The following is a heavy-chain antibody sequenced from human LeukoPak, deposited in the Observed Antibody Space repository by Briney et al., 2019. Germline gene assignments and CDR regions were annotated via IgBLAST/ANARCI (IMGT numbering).Heavy chain of an antibody. CDR3: ARHVKNWFDP. V-gene: IGHV4-59*08. J-gene: IGHJ5*02. Sequence: SETLSLTCAVYGGSFSGYYWSWIRQPPGKGLEWIGYIYYSGSTNYNPSLKSRVTISVDTSKNQFSLKLSSVTAADTAVYYCARHVKNWFDPWGQGTLVTVSS. CDR1: GGSFSGYY. D-gene: IGHD2/OR15-2a*01. CDR2: IYYSGST.